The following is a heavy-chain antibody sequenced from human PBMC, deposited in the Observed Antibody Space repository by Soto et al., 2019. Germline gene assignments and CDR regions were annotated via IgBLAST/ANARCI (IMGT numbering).Heavy chain of an antibody. Sequence: PSETLSLTCTVSGGSISSGDYYWSWIRQPPGKGLEWIGHIYYTGSTYYNPSLKSRVTMSVDTSKNQFSLKLSSVTAADTAVYYCATPGDYYDSSGYDPLDYWGQGTLVTVCS. CDR2: IYYTGST. CDR3: ATPGDYYDSSGYDPLDY. D-gene: IGHD3-22*01. CDR1: GGSISSGDYY. V-gene: IGHV4-30-4*01. J-gene: IGHJ4*02.